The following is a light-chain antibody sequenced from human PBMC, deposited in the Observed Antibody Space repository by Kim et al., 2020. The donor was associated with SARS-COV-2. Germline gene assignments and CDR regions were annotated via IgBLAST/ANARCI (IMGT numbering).Light chain of an antibody. Sequence: DIQMTQSPSAMSASVGDRVTITCRATQGIKNYLAWFQQKPGQVPKRLIYSASALQSGVPSRFTGSGSGTEFTLTISSLQPEDCATYSCLQQYSYPPTFGQGTKVDI. CDR1: QGIKNY. CDR2: SAS. J-gene: IGKJ1*01. V-gene: IGKV1-17*03. CDR3: LQQYSYPPT.